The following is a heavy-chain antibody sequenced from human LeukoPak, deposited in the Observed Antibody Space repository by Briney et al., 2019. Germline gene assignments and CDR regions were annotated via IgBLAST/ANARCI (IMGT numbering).Heavy chain of an antibody. V-gene: IGHV3-30*01. D-gene: IGHD3-22*01. CDR2: ISYDGSNK. CDR3: ARDETYYYDSSGYEYGY. Sequence: GGSLRLSCAASGFTFSSYAMHWVRQAPGKGLEWVAVISYDGSNKYYADSVKGRFTISRDNSKNTLYLQMNSLRAEDTAVYYCARDETYYYDSSGYEYGYWGQGTLVTVSS. CDR1: GFTFSSYA. J-gene: IGHJ4*02.